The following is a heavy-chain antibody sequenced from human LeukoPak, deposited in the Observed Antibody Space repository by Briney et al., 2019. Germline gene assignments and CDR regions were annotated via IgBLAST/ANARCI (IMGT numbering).Heavy chain of an antibody. CDR2: IYTSGST. V-gene: IGHV4-4*07. J-gene: IGHJ5*02. CDR3: ARAIGGYGDYGPYWFDP. D-gene: IGHD4/OR15-4a*01. Sequence: SETLSLTCSVSGGSMSNYYWTWIRQPAGKGLEWIGRIYTSGSTNYNSSLKSRVTMSIDTPKTQFSLKLRSVTAADTAVYYCARAIGGYGDYGPYWFDPWGQGTLVTVSS. CDR1: GGSMSNYY.